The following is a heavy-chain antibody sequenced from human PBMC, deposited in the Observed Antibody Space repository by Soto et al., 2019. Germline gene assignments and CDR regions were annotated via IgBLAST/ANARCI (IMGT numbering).Heavy chain of an antibody. V-gene: IGHV3-23*01. Sequence: GGSLRLSCAASGFTFSSYAMSWVRQAPGKGLEWVSDIRGSGGSTYYADSVKGRFTISRDNSKNTLYLQMNSLRAEDTAVYCCAKERGSGSYYFDYWGQGTLVTVSS. CDR3: AKERGSGSYYFDY. J-gene: IGHJ4*02. CDR2: IRGSGGST. CDR1: GFTFSSYA. D-gene: IGHD1-26*01.